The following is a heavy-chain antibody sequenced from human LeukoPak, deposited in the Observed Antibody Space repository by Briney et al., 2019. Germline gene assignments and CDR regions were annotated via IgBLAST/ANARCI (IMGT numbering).Heavy chain of an antibody. CDR2: IIPIFGTA. CDR1: GGTFSSYA. D-gene: IGHD6-19*01. V-gene: IGHV1-69*01. Sequence: SVKVSCKASGGTFSSYAISWVRQSPGQGLEWMGGIIPIFGTANYAQKFQGRVTITVDESTSTAYMELSSLRSEDTAVYYCASRFSGWVGAFDIWGQGTMVTVSS. J-gene: IGHJ3*02. CDR3: ASRFSGWVGAFDI.